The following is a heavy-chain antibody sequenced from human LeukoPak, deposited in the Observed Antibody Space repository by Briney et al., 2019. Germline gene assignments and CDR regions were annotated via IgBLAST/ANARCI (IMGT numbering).Heavy chain of an antibody. J-gene: IGHJ4*02. CDR2: IASETYGGTA. CDR3: TRDQTPYY. V-gene: IGHV3-49*04. CDR1: EFSVGSNY. Sequence: GGSLRLSCAASEFSVGSNYMTWVRQAPGKGLEWVGFIASETYGGTAEYAASVEGRFTISRDDSKSIAYLQMNSLKTEDTAVYYCTRDQTPYYWGQGTLVTVSS.